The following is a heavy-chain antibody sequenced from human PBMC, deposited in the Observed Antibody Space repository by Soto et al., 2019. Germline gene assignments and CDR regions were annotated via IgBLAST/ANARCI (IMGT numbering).Heavy chain of an antibody. CDR2: VYYTGDT. D-gene: IGHD4-17*01. CDR3: VRQGIDYLHGLVDV. J-gene: IGHJ6*02. V-gene: IGHV4-59*08. CDR1: SGPDRSHN. Sequence: QVQLQQSGPRLVKPSETLSLTCTVSSGPDRSHNWGWIRQPPGRGLEWIGYVYYTGDTAYNPSLRSRVTISADTSTNDISLTLSSVTAADTAVYYCVRQGIDYLHGLVDVWGQGTTVSVSS.